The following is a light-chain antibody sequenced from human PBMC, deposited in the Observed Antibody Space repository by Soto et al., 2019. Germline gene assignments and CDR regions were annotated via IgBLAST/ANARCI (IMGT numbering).Light chain of an antibody. Sequence: VLTQSPDTLSLSPGERATLSCRASQRVSSYYLAWYQQKPGQAPRRLIYGASSGATGIPYRFSGSWSGTEFSLTISRLEPEEFAVYYCQRYGTSLPLTFGGVTKVDIK. CDR2: GAS. CDR3: QRYGTSLPLT. V-gene: IGKV3-20*01. CDR1: QRVSSYY. J-gene: IGKJ4*01.